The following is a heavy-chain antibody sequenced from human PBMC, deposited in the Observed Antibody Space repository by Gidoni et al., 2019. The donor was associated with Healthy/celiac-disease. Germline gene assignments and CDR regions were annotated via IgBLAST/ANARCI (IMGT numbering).Heavy chain of an antibody. CDR3: ARTPDNNSLLGVYFDY. CDR2: IDWDDDK. Sequence: QVTLRESGPALVKPTQTLTLTCTFSGFSLSTSGMCVSWIRQPPGKALEWLALIDWDDDKYYSTSLKTRLTISKDTSKNQVVLTMTNMDPVDTATYFCARTPDNNSLLGVYFDYWGQGTLVTVSS. J-gene: IGHJ4*02. CDR1: GFSLSTSGMC. D-gene: IGHD2-8*01. V-gene: IGHV2-70*01.